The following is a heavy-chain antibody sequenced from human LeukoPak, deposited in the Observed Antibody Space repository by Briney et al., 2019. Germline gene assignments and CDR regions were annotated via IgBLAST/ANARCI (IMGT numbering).Heavy chain of an antibody. V-gene: IGHV4-34*01. D-gene: IGHD4-17*01. Sequence: SETLSLTCAVYGGSFSGYYWSWIRQLSGKGLEWIGEINHSGSTNYNPSLKSRVTISVDTSKNQFSLKLSSVTAADTAVYYCARGGRLRSITFDYWGQGTLVTVSS. CDR3: ARGGRLRSITFDY. CDR2: INHSGST. J-gene: IGHJ4*02. CDR1: GGSFSGYY.